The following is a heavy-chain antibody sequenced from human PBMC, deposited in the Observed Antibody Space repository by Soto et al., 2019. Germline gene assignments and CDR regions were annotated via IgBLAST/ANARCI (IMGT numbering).Heavy chain of an antibody. J-gene: IGHJ6*01. CDR2: TYYRSKWYN. Sequence: SQTLSLTCAISGDSVSSNSAAWNWIRQSPSTGLEWLGRTYYRSKWYNDYAVSVKSRITINADTSKNQFSLQLNAVTPEDTAVYYCVREMGYRSDQGGYYYYCGMDVWGQGTTVTVSS. CDR1: GDSVSSNSAA. CDR3: VREMGYRSDQGGYYYYCGMDV. V-gene: IGHV6-1*01. D-gene: IGHD6-19*01.